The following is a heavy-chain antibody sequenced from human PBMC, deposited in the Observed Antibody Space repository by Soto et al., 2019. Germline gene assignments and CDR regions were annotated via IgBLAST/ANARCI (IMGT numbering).Heavy chain of an antibody. J-gene: IGHJ4*02. Sequence: QVQLVESGGGVVQPGTSLRLSCAASGFTFSRYAINWVRQAPGKGLEWVATISYDGNNKYYTDSVKGRFTISRDNSRNTVSLQVNSLRAEYTAVYYCARAISYGGWGYWSDYWGQGTLVTVSS. D-gene: IGHD3-10*01. CDR1: GFTFSRYA. V-gene: IGHV3-30-3*01. CDR3: ARAISYGGWGYWSDY. CDR2: ISYDGNNK.